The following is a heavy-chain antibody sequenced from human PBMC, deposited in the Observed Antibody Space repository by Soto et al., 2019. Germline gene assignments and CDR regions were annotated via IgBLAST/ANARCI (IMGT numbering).Heavy chain of an antibody. J-gene: IGHJ3*02. V-gene: IGHV1-18*01. D-gene: IGHD5-12*01. CDR2: ISPYNGKT. CDR1: GYKFTSYG. Sequence: QAQLVQSGPEVKKPGASVSISCKASGYKFTSYGFIWVRQAPGHGLEWVGWISPYNGKTEYAQNFRGGVTLTTDTSTSTAYMDLSSLRSDDTAVYYCAKDRYSGNGCDAFEIWGQGTTVIVSS. CDR3: AKDRYSGNGCDAFEI.